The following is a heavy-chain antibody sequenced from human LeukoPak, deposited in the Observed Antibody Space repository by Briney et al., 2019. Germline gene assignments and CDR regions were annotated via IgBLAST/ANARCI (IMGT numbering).Heavy chain of an antibody. CDR2: IYHSGST. V-gene: IGHV4-38-2*02. Sequence: KPSETLSLTCTVSGYSISSGYHWGWIRQPPGKGLEWIGSIYHSGSTYYNPSLKSRVTISVDTSKNQFSLKLSSVTAADTAVYYCARGRYSSGWYNWFDPWGQGTLVTVSS. J-gene: IGHJ5*02. CDR1: GYSISSGYH. D-gene: IGHD6-19*01. CDR3: ARGRYSSGWYNWFDP.